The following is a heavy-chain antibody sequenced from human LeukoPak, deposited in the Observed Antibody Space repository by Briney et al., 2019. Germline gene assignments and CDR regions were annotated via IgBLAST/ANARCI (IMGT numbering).Heavy chain of an antibody. V-gene: IGHV1-46*01. CDR2: INPSGGST. J-gene: IGHJ4*02. CDR1: GYTFTSYY. CDR3: AVTSGITIFGLDY. D-gene: IGHD3-3*01. Sequence: GASVKVSCKASGYTFTSYYMHWVRQAPGQGLEWMGIINPSGGSTSYAQKFQGRVTMTRDMSTSTVYMELSSLRSEDTAVYYCAVTSGITIFGLDYWGQGTLVTVSS.